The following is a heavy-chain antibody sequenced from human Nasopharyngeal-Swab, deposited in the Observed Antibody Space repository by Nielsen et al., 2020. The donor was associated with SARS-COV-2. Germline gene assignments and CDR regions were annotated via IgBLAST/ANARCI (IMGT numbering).Heavy chain of an antibody. CDR1: GFTFSTYE. CDR3: ARDLAMATIP. D-gene: IGHD5-24*01. Sequence: GGSLRLSCAASGFTFSTYEMNWVRQAPGKGLEWLSYISSSGSTIYYADSVKGRFTISRDNAKNSLYLQMDSLRAEDTAVYYCARDLAMATIPWGQGTLVTVSS. V-gene: IGHV3-48*03. CDR2: ISSSGSTI. J-gene: IGHJ5*02.